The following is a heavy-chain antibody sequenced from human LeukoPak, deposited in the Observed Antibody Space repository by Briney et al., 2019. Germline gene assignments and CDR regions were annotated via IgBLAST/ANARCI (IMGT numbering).Heavy chain of an antibody. Sequence: GGSLRLSCAASGFTFSSYWMHWVRQAPGKGLVWVSRITSDGSSTSYADSVKGRFTVSRDSSKDTLYLQMNSLRAEDTAVYFCVRKALGYRLGYGDYGGQGTLVTASS. D-gene: IGHD5-12*01. CDR1: GFTFSSYW. V-gene: IGHV3-74*01. CDR3: VRKALGYRLGYGDY. J-gene: IGHJ4*02. CDR2: ITSDGSST.